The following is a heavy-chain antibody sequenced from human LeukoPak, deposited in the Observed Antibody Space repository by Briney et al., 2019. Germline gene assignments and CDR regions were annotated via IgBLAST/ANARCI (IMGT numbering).Heavy chain of an antibody. CDR2: MSGSGDTT. V-gene: IGHV3-23*01. CDR1: GFTFSSYA. Sequence: PGGSLRLSCAASGFTFSSYAMSWVRQAPGKGLEWVSGMSGSGDTTYYADSVKGRFTISRDKSKNTLFLQMNSLRAEDTAVYYCAKLAGISGWYVYYFDYWGQGTLVTVS. J-gene: IGHJ4*02. CDR3: AKLAGISGWYVYYFDY. D-gene: IGHD6-19*01.